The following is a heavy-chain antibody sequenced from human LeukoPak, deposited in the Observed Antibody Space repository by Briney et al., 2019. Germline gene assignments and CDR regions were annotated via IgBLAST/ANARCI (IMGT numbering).Heavy chain of an antibody. V-gene: IGHV2-70*11. D-gene: IGHD3-9*01. Sequence: SGPALVKPTRTLTLTCTFSGFSPNTATMCVTWIRQPPGRALEFLARIDWDDDKYYNTSLKTRLTISKDTSKNVVVLTMTNVDPVDTATYFCARMSPLHTTAYYIDYWGLGTLVTVSS. J-gene: IGHJ4*02. CDR2: IDWDDDK. CDR3: ARMSPLHTTAYYIDY. CDR1: GFSPNTATMC.